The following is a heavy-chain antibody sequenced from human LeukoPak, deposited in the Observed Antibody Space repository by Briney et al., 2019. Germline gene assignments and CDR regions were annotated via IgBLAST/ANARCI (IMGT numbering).Heavy chain of an antibody. CDR3: ARDSVVVPAGHFDY. V-gene: IGHV3-7*01. D-gene: IGHD2-2*01. CDR1: GFTFSNYW. J-gene: IGHJ4*02. Sequence: GGSLRLSCEGSGFTFSNYWMSWVRQAPGKGLEWVANIKTDGSEKYYVDSVKGRFAISRDNAKNSLYLQMNSLRAEDTAVYYCARDSVVVPAGHFDYWGQGTLVTVSS. CDR2: IKTDGSEK.